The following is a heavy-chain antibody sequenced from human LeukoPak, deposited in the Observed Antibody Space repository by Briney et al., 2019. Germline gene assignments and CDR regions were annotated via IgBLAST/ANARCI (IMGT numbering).Heavy chain of an antibody. D-gene: IGHD4-17*01. CDR3: ARDDSTVTRFDF. CDR1: GFTFNTYE. CDR2: ISSLGRGI. Sequence: PGGSLRLSCAASGFTFNTYEMNWVRQAPGKGLEWLSSISSLGRGIYYADSVKGRFTISRDNARNSLYLQMNRLRVEDTALYYCARDDSTVTRFDFWGQGTLVTASS. J-gene: IGHJ4*02. V-gene: IGHV3-48*03.